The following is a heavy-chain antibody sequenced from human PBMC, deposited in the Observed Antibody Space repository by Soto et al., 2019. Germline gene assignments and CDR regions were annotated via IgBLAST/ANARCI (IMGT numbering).Heavy chain of an antibody. CDR2: IIPIFGTA. Sequence: GASVKVSCKASGGTFSSYAISWVRQAPGQGLEWMGGIIPIFGTANYAQKFQGRVTITADKSTSTAYMELSSLRSEDTAVYYCAREGCSSNSCPQGYGMDVWGQGTRVTVSS. CDR3: AREGCSSNSCPQGYGMDV. D-gene: IGHD2-2*01. J-gene: IGHJ6*02. CDR1: GGTFSSYA. V-gene: IGHV1-69*06.